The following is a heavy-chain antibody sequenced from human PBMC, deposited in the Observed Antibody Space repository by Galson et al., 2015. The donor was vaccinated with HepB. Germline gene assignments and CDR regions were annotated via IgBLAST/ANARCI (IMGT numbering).Heavy chain of an antibody. V-gene: IGHV3-53*01. J-gene: IGHJ3*02. CDR1: GFTVGNNY. CDR3: AAHSMKDI. CDR2: MYSGGSA. Sequence: SLRLSCAASGFTVGNNYMSWVRQAPGEGLQWVSLMYSGGSARYAESVRGRFIISRDSSKNTVYLQMNSLRVEDTAMYYCAAHSMKDIWGQGTMVTVSS.